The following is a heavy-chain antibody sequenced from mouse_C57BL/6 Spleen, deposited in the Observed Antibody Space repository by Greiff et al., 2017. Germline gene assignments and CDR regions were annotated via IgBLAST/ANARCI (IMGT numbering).Heavy chain of an antibody. CDR2: ISSGGSYT. CDR1: GFTFSSYG. V-gene: IGHV5-6*01. CDR3: ARGGIYYDYDDYAMDY. J-gene: IGHJ4*01. Sequence: EVKLMESGGDLVKPGGSLKLSCAASGFTFSSYGMSWVRQTPDKRLEWVATISSGGSYTYYPDSVKGRFTISRDNAKNTLYLQMSSLKSEDTAMYYCARGGIYYDYDDYAMDYWGQGTSVTVSS. D-gene: IGHD2-4*01.